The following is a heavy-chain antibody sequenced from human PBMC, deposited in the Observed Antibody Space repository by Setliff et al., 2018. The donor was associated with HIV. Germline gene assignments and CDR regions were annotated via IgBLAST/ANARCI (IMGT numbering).Heavy chain of an antibody. CDR1: GASFIRSRYY. V-gene: IGHV4-61*09. CDR2: VYTTGSA. J-gene: IGHJ4*02. D-gene: IGHD6-19*01. CDR3: ARALAGGSGWNYFDL. Sequence: SETLSLTCTVSGASFIRSRYYWSWIRQPAGKGLEWIGHVYTTGSASYNPSLESRVTILEALSKNQFSLNLDSVTAADTAVYFCARALAGGSGWNYFDLWGPGTLVTV.